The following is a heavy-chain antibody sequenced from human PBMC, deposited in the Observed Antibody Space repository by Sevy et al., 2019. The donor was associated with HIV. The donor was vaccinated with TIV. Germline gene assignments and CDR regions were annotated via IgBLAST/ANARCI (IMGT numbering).Heavy chain of an antibody. J-gene: IGHJ6*02. CDR3: ARDHVKDGDLGDYYYFAMDV. CDR2: IDGSGDTI. CDR1: GFTFSDYY. V-gene: IGHV3-11*01. D-gene: IGHD4-17*01. Sequence: GGSLRLSCAASGFTFSDYYMSWIRQAPGKGLQWISYIDGSGDTIYYADSVKGRFPISRDNAKNSLFLQMNSLRAEDTAVYYCARDHVKDGDLGDYYYFAMDVWGRGTTVTVSS.